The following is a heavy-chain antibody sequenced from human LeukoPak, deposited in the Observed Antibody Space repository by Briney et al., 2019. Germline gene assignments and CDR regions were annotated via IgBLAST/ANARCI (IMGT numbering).Heavy chain of an antibody. Sequence: GGSLRLSCAASGFTFSSYEMNLVRQAPGKGLEWVCTIYYADSVKGRFTISRDNAKNSLYLQMNSLRAEDTAVYYCAELGITMIGGVWGKGTTVTISS. D-gene: IGHD3-10*02. V-gene: IGHV3-48*03. CDR1: GFTFSSYE. J-gene: IGHJ6*04. CDR2: TI. CDR3: AELGITMIGGV.